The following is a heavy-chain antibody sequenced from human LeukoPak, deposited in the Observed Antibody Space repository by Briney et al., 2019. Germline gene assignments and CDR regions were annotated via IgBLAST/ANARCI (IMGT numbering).Heavy chain of an antibody. V-gene: IGHV5-51*01. Sequence: GESLKISCKGSGYSFTSYWIGWVRQMPGKGLECMGIIYPGDSGTRYSPSFQGQVTISADKSISTAYLQWSSLKASDTATYYCARRDRDVVYFDYWGQGTLVTVSS. CDR1: GYSFTSYW. J-gene: IGHJ4*02. D-gene: IGHD3-10*02. CDR2: IYPGDSGT. CDR3: ARRDRDVVYFDY.